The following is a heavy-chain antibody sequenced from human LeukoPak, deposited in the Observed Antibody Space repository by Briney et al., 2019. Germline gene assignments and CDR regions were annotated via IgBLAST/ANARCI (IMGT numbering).Heavy chain of an antibody. CDR2: IYHSGST. Sequence: PSETLSLTCTVSGYSISSGYYWGWIRQPPGQGLEWIGSIYHSGSTYYNPSLKSRVTISVDTSKNQFSLKLSSVTAADTAVYYCARDGLWSSHFDYWGQGTLVTVSS. J-gene: IGHJ4*02. V-gene: IGHV4-38-2*02. CDR1: GYSISSGYY. D-gene: IGHD5-18*01. CDR3: ARDGLWSSHFDY.